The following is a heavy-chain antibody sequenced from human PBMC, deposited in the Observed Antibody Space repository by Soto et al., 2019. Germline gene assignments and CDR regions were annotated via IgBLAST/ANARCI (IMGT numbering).Heavy chain of an antibody. CDR2: ISAYNGNT. D-gene: IGHD3-3*01. CDR3: ASARLSPYYDFWSGYYVGYYGMDV. V-gene: IGHV1-18*01. Sequence: GASVKVSCKASGYTFTSYGISWVRQAPGQGLEWMGWISAYNGNTNYAQKLQGRVTMTTDTSTSTAYMELRSLRSDDTAVYYCASARLSPYYDFWSGYYVGYYGMDVWGQGTTVTVSS. CDR1: GYTFTSYG. J-gene: IGHJ6*02.